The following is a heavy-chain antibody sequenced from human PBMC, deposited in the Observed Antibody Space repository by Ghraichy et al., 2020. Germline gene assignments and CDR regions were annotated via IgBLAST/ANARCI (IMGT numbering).Heavy chain of an antibody. J-gene: IGHJ6*02. CDR1: GFTFSSYG. D-gene: IGHD3-3*01. Sequence: WGSLRLSCAASGFTFSSYGMHWVRQAPGKGLEWVAVISYDGSNKYYADSVKGRFTISRDNSKNTLYLQMNSLRAEDTAVYYCAKVKNDFWSYYYYGMDVWGQGTTVTVSS. CDR2: ISYDGSNK. CDR3: AKVKNDFWSYYYYGMDV. V-gene: IGHV3-30*18.